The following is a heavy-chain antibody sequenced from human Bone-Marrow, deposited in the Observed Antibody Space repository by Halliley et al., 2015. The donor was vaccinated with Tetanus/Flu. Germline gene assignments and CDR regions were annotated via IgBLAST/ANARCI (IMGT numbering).Heavy chain of an antibody. V-gene: IGHV3-53*01. J-gene: IGHJ3*02. CDR1: GLSVSATY. CDR3: GTSSRNWGVDDFDI. Sequence: SLRLSCAASGLSVSATYMGWARQAAGKGLEWVSIIYNDDTTVYMDSVKGRFTISRDNSKNTLYLQMNSLRVEDTAVYYCGTSSRNWGVDDFDIWGQGIGVTVSS. CDR2: IYNDDTT. D-gene: IGHD6-13*01.